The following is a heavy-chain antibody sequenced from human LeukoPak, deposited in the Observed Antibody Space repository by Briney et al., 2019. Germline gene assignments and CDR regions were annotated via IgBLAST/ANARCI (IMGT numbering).Heavy chain of an antibody. D-gene: IGHD3-16*02. CDR2: IYHSGSS. CDR1: GGSISSGGYY. Sequence: SETLSLTCTVSGGSISSGGYYWSWIRQPPGKGLEWIGYIYHSGSSNYNPSLKSRVTISVDKSKNQFSLKLSSVTAADTAVYYCATSYTFGGVIAPAYWGQGTLVTVSS. CDR3: ATSYTFGGVIAPAY. V-gene: IGHV4-30-2*01. J-gene: IGHJ4*02.